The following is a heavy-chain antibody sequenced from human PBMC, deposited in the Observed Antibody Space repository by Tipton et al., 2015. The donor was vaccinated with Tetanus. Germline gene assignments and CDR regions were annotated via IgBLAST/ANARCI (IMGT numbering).Heavy chain of an antibody. CDR1: GTSVRSFY. J-gene: IGHJ3*02. CDR3: ARDHTRYSGSSVATFDI. V-gene: IGHV4-59*02. Sequence: GLVKPSETLSLTCSVSGTSVRSFYWSWIRQSPGKAPEWIGYSYYVGSPNHNPSLKGRVSISRDTSTNQVSLKLTSVTAADTAVYYCARDHTRYSGSSVATFDIWGQGTMVTVSS. CDR2: SYYVGSP. D-gene: IGHD6-6*01.